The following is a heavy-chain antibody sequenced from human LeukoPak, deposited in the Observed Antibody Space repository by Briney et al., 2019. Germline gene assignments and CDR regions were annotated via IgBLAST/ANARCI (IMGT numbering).Heavy chain of an antibody. Sequence: GGSLRLSCAASGFTFTTYCLSWVRQAPGKGLEWVSSISSSSSYIYYADSVKGRFTISRDNSKNTLYLQMNSLRAEDTAVYYCARQWLVNGWGQGTLVTVSS. CDR3: ARQWLVNG. CDR2: ISSSSSYI. J-gene: IGHJ4*02. CDR1: GFTFTTYC. D-gene: IGHD6-19*01. V-gene: IGHV3-21*04.